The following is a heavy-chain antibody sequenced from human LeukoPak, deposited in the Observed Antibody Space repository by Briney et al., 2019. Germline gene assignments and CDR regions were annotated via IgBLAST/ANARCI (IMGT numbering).Heavy chain of an antibody. CDR3: ARDTRLGYCSGGSCYPRREIFFDY. CDR1: GYTFTSYG. D-gene: IGHD2-15*01. Sequence: ASVKVSCKASGYTFTSYGISWVRQAPGQGLEWMGWISAYNGNTNYAQKLQGRVTMTTDTSTSTAYMELRSLRSDDTAVYYCARDTRLGYCSGGSCYPRREIFFDYWGQGTLVTVSS. V-gene: IGHV1-18*01. CDR2: ISAYNGNT. J-gene: IGHJ4*02.